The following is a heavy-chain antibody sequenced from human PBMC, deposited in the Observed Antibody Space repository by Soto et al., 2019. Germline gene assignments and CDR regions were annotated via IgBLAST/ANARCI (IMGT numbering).Heavy chain of an antibody. D-gene: IGHD3-22*01. CDR3: ARDAYYDSSGPEGETGGCDY. V-gene: IGHV4-38-2*02. CDR1: GYSISSGYY. J-gene: IGHJ4*02. CDR2: IYHSGST. Sequence: SETLSLTCAVSGYSISSGYYWGWIRQPPGRGLEWIGSIYHSGSTYYNPSLKSRVTISVDTSKNQFSLKLSSVTAAATAVYYCARDAYYDSSGPEGETGGCDYWGQGTLVTVSS.